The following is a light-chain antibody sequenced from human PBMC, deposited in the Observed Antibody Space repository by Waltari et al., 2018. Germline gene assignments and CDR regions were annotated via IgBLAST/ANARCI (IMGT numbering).Light chain of an antibody. Sequence: QSALTQPASVSGSPGQSITISCTGASSNVGEYNYVSWYQQHPGKAPKLMIFDVSNRPSGVSNRFSGSKSGHTASLTISGLQAEDEADYYCSSYTSSNTLVIFGGGTKLTVL. V-gene: IGLV2-14*03. CDR2: DVS. CDR1: SSNVGEYNY. CDR3: SSYTSSNTLVI. J-gene: IGLJ2*01.